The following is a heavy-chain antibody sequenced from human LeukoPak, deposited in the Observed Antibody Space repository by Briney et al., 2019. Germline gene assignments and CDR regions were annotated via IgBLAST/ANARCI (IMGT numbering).Heavy chain of an antibody. V-gene: IGHV3-30*04. CDR2: ISFHGSND. CDR3: AGYPALVGAKGSGSWYFDL. CDR1: GFTFSSYA. J-gene: IGHJ2*01. D-gene: IGHD1-26*01. Sequence: PGRSLRLSCAASGFTFSSYAMHWVRQAPGKGLECVAVISFHGSNDYYADSVKGRLTISRDNSKNTLYLQMNSLRGEDPAWYYCAGYPALVGAKGSGSWYFDLWGRGTLVTVSS.